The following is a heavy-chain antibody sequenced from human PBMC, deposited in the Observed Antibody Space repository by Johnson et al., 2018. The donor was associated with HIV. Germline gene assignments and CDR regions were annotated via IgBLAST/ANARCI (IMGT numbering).Heavy chain of an antibody. J-gene: IGHJ3*02. D-gene: IGHD3-22*01. V-gene: IGHV3-30-3*01. CDR1: GLSFSDYG. CDR3: AKDSFFYDSAFDI. CDR2: ISYYGSNK. Sequence: QEQLVESGGGVVQPGRSVRLSCAASGLSFSDYGMHWVRQAPGKGLEWVAVISYYGSNKYYADSVKGRFTISRDNSKNTLYLQMNSLRAEDTAVYYCAKDSFFYDSAFDIWGQGTMVTVSS.